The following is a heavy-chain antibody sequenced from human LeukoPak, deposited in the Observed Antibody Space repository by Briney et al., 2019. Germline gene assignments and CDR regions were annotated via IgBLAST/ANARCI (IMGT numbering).Heavy chain of an antibody. CDR1: GFTFSSYS. D-gene: IGHD2-2*01. CDR3: ARDMPSRDAFDI. Sequence: GGSLRLSCAASGFTFSSYSMNWVRQAPGKGLEWVSSISSSSSYIYYADLVKGRFTISRDNAKNSLYLQMNSLRAEDTAVYYCARDMPSRDAFDIWGQGTMVTVSS. V-gene: IGHV3-21*01. J-gene: IGHJ3*02. CDR2: ISSSSSYI.